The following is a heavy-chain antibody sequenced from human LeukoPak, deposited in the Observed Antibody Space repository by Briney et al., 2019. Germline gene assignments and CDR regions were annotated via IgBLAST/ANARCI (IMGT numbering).Heavy chain of an antibody. V-gene: IGHV3-30*02. CDR3: AKGTTDYDASDPLDF. J-gene: IGHJ4*02. Sequence: GGSLRLSCAASGFAFSSYGMHWVRQAPGKGLEWVAYIHYDSSTEDYADSVKGRFTISRDQSKSTVYLQMTSLRAEDTAVFYCAKGTTDYDASDPLDFWGQGTLVTVSS. D-gene: IGHD3-16*01. CDR2: IHYDSSTE. CDR1: GFAFSSYG.